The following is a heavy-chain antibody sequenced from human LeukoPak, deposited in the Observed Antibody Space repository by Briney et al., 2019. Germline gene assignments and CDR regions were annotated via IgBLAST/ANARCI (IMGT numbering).Heavy chain of an antibody. Sequence: GSLRLSCSASDFTFSSYWMSWVRRAPGKGLEWVANIKLDGSEKYYVDSVKGRFTISRDNAKNSLYLQMNSLRAEDTAVYHCARISVTTNHFDAWGQGTLVTVSS. CDR1: DFTFSSYW. CDR3: ARISVTTNHFDA. J-gene: IGHJ4*02. V-gene: IGHV3-7*01. D-gene: IGHD4-17*01. CDR2: IKLDGSEK.